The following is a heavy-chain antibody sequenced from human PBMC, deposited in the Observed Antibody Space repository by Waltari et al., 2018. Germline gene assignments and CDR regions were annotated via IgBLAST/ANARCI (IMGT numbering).Heavy chain of an antibody. J-gene: IGHJ3*02. CDR2: IYYSGST. CDR3: ARVSMVQGNAFDI. D-gene: IGHD3-10*01. Sequence: QVQLQESGPGLVKPSETLSLTCAVSGGSISSGGYYWSWIRQHPGKGLEWIGYIYYSGSTYYNPSLKSRVTISVDTSKNQFSLKLSSVTAADTAVYYCARVSMVQGNAFDIWGQGTMVTVSS. V-gene: IGHV4-31*11. CDR1: GGSISSGGYY.